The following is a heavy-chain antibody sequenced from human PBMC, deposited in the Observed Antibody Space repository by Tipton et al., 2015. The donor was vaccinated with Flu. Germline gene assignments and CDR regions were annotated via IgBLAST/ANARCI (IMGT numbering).Heavy chain of an antibody. CDR3: AGDTIFGVAH. CDR2: IYYSGNT. CDR1: GGSISSVTYY. J-gene: IGHJ4*02. D-gene: IGHD3-3*01. V-gene: IGHV4-39*07. Sequence: GLVKPSETLSLTCTVSGGSISSVTYYWGWIRQSPGKGLEWIGNIYYSGNTYYNPSLKSRVTMSVDTSKNQMSLRLNSVTAADTAAYYCAGDTIFGVAHWGQGTLVTVSS.